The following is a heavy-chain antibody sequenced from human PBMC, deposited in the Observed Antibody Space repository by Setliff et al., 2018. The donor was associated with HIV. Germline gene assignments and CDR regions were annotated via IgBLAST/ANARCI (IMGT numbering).Heavy chain of an antibody. CDR3: ARDPGDYDRKLDH. V-gene: IGHV4-59*01. D-gene: IGHD3-22*01. Sequence: SETLSLTGSISGGSISFYYCKWIRQTPGKGLEWIAYTFDNGNTQYNPSLESRVTLSLDTSRNLFSLRLASVSAADTAVYYCARDPGDYDRKLDHWGQGALVTVSS. CDR2: TFDNGNT. CDR1: GGSISFYY. J-gene: IGHJ5*02.